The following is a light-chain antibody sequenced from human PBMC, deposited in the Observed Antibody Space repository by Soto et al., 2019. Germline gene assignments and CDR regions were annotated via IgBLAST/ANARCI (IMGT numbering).Light chain of an antibody. V-gene: IGKV3-11*01. Sequence: IVLTQSPATLSLSPGERATLSCRASQSISIYLAWYQQKPGQAPRLLIYDASTRATGVPARFTGSGSGTDFTLTISSLEPEDFAVYYWQQRDDWPFGGGTQLEIK. J-gene: IGKJ4*01. CDR2: DAS. CDR3: QQRDDWP. CDR1: QSISIY.